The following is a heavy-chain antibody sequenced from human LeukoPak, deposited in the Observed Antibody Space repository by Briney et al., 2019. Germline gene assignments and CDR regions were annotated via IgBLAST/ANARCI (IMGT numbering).Heavy chain of an antibody. Sequence: ASVKVSCKASGYTFTSYGISWVRQAPGQGLEWMGWISTYNGNTNYAQVLQGRITMTTDTSTGTAYMELRSLRSDDTAVYYCARGKPVYFYGPGSYLASPFDSWGQGTLVTVSS. CDR2: ISTYNGNT. CDR1: GYTFTSYG. CDR3: ARGKPVYFYGPGSYLASPFDS. V-gene: IGHV1-18*01. D-gene: IGHD3-10*01. J-gene: IGHJ4*02.